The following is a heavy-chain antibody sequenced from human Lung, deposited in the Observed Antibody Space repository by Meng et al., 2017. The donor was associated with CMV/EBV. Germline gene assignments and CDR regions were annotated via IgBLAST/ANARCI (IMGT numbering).Heavy chain of an antibody. CDR3: AKGERQVCSSFNCHYQYDGMDV. D-gene: IGHD2-2*01. CDR1: GFSFSDYA. V-gene: IGHV3-30*02. J-gene: IGHJ6*02. Sequence: SXAASGFSFSDYAMHWVHQAPGKVLEWVTFNRHDGTNKYYAESVKGQFTISRDNSKSTLYLHMNRLRPEDTAVYYCAKGERQVCSSFNCHYQYDGMDVWGQGTXVTVSS. CDR2: NRHDGTNK.